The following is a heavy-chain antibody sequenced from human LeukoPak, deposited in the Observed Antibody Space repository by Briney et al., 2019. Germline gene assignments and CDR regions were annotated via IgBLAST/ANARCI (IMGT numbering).Heavy chain of an antibody. CDR3: ARNYGDYDGDWFDP. CDR2: INPNSGGT. V-gene: IGHV1-2*02. CDR1: GYTFTGYY. Sequence: ASVKVSCKASGYTFTGYYMHWVRQAPGQGLEWMGWINPNSGGTSYAQKFQGRVTMTRDTSTSTVYMELSSLRSEDTAVYYCARNYGDYDGDWFDPWGQGTLVTVSS. D-gene: IGHD4-17*01. J-gene: IGHJ5*02.